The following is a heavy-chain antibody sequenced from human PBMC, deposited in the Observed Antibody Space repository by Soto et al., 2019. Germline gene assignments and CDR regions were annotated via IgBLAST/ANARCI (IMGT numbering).Heavy chain of an antibody. CDR3: AKASGYFAFSGYMDV. J-gene: IGHJ6*03. CDR1: GFTFSSYS. CDR2: IRCSGSST. D-gene: IGHD3-3*01. V-gene: IGHV3-33*06. Sequence: GGSLRLSCAASGFTFSSYSMHWVRQAPGKGLEWVAAIRCSGSSTYYADSVKGRFTISRDNSKNTLYLQMNSLRAEDTAVYYCAKASGYFAFSGYMDVWGKGTTVTVSS.